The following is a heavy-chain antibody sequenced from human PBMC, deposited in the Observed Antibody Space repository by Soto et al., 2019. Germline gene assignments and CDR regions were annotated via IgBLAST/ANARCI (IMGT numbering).Heavy chain of an antibody. CDR2: IYYTGIT. CDR1: GGSIDVRGYY. Sequence: TRSLMWWVSGGSIDVRGYYWRWIRHHPVKGLEWIGYIYYTGITSYNPSLESRLTVSLDTSKNHFSLKLMSVTAADTAVYYCAREAERGKYPEAFDIWAQGTLV. J-gene: IGHJ3*02. CDR3: AREAERGKYPEAFDI. V-gene: IGHV4-31*02.